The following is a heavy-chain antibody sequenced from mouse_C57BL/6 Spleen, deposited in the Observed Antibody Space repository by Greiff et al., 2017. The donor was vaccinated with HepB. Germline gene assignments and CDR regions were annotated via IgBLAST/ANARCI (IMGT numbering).Heavy chain of an antibody. J-gene: IGHJ3*01. CDR1: GYTFTSYW. D-gene: IGHD2-3*01. Sequence: QVQLKQPGAELVKPGASVKLSCKASGYTFTSYWMHWVKQRPGQGLEWIGMIHPNSGSTNYNEKFKSKATLTVDKSSSTAYMQLSSLTSEDSAVYYCARGGYDGYYVGFAYWGQGTLVTVSA. CDR2: IHPNSGST. CDR3: ARGGYDGYYVGFAY. V-gene: IGHV1-64*01.